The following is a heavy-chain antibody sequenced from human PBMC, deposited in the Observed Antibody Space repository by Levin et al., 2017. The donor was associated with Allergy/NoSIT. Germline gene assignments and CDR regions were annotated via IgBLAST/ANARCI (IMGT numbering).Heavy chain of an antibody. CDR2: IRSKAYGGTT. CDR3: TGVGWGSSRLDY. V-gene: IGHV3-49*04. J-gene: IGHJ4*02. CDR1: GFTFGDYA. Sequence: GGSLRLSCTASGFTFGDYAMSWVRQAPGKGLEWVGFIRSKAYGGTTEYAASVKGRFTISRDDSKSIAYLQMNSLKTEDTAVYYCTGVGWGSSRLDYWGQGTLVTVSS. D-gene: IGHD6-13*01.